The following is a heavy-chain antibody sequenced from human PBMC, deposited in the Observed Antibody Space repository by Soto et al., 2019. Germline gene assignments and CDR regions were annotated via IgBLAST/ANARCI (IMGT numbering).Heavy chain of an antibody. CDR3: ARGYGYFRQ. V-gene: IGHV4-34*02. J-gene: IGHJ4*02. CDR1: GGSFSGYF. Sequence: QVQLQQWGAGLVKPSETLSLTCSAFGGSFSGYFCNWIRQSPGKGLEWIGEISHTGRTKYNPSLQTRVTISVDTSKSHFSLNVTSVTAADTAVYYCARGYGYFRQGGQGVQVTVSS. D-gene: IGHD3-22*01. CDR2: ISHTGRT.